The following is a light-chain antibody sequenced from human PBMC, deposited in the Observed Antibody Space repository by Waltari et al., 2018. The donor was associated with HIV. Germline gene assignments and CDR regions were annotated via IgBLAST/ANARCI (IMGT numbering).Light chain of an antibody. CDR3: SSYTSSSTLVV. Sequence: GSPGQSITISCTGTSSDVGGYNYVSWYQQHPGKAPKLMIYEVSNRPSGVSNRFSGSKSGNTASLTISGLQAEDEADYYCSSYTSSSTLVVFGGGTKLTVL. J-gene: IGLJ2*01. V-gene: IGLV2-14*01. CDR1: SSDVGGYNY. CDR2: EVS.